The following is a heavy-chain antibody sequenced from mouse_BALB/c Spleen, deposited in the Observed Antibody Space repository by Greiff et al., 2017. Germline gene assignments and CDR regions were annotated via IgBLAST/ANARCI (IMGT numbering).Heavy chain of an antibody. J-gene: IGHJ4*01. V-gene: IGHV14-3*02. CDR2: IDPANGNT. Sequence: EVKLQESGAELVKPGASVKLSCTASGFNIKDTYMHWVKQRPEQGLEWIGRIDPANGNTKYDPKFQGKATITADTSSNTAYLQLSSLTSEDTAVYYCASRSPYAMDYWGQGTSVTVSS. D-gene: IGHD1-1*01. CDR3: ASRSPYAMDY. CDR1: GFNIKDTY.